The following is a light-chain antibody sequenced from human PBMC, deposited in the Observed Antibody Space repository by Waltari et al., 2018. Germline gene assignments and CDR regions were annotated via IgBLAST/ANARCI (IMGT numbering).Light chain of an antibody. V-gene: IGKV3-11*01. CDR2: DAS. CDR1: QTVTTY. CDR3: HQRSLWPWT. J-gene: IGKJ1*01. Sequence: IVLTQSPATLSLSPGERATPSCRASQTVTTYLAWFQQKPGQAPRLLSYDASNRAPGIPARFSGSGSGTDFSLTISSLEPEDFAVYYCHQRSLWPWTFGQGTKVAIK.